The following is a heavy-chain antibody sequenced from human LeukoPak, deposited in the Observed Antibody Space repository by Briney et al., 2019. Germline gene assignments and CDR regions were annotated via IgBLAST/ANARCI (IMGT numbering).Heavy chain of an antibody. CDR3: ARTFSPYTYDLASMDV. CDR2: ISYDGSNK. V-gene: IGHV3-30*04. J-gene: IGHJ6*04. CDR1: GFTFSAYA. D-gene: IGHD3-3*01. Sequence: GGSLRLSCAASGFTFSAYAMHCVRQAPGKALEWVAVISYDGSNKYFADSVKGRFTISRDNSKNTLDLHMNSLRADDTAVYYCARTFSPYTYDLASMDVWGKGTTVTVSS.